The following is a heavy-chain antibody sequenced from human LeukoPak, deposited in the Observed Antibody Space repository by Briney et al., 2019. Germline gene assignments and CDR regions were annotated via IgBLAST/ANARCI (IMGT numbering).Heavy chain of an antibody. CDR2: ISGCGGST. Sequence: TGGSLRLSCAASGFTFSSYAMSWVRQAPGKGLEWVSAISGCGGSTYYADSVKGRFTISRDNSKNTLYLQMNSPRAEDTAVYYCAKGSDYDSSGYSPYFDYWGQGTLVTVSS. CDR1: GFTFSSYA. D-gene: IGHD3-22*01. J-gene: IGHJ4*02. CDR3: AKGSDYDSSGYSPYFDY. V-gene: IGHV3-23*01.